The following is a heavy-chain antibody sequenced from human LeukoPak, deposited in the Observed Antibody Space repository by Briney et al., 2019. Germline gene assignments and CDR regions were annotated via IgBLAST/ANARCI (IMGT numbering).Heavy chain of an antibody. CDR3: VRDLVATIDHYYYGMDV. D-gene: IGHD5-12*01. CDR2: ISNSVRT. J-gene: IGHJ6*02. CDR1: GGSINSYY. Sequence: PSETLSLTCTVSGGSINSYYWSWIRQPPGKGLEWIGYISNSVRTNYNPSLKSRVTISVDTSKNQLSLKLSSVTAADTAVYFCVRDLVATIDHYYYGMDVWGQGTTVTVSS. V-gene: IGHV4-59*01.